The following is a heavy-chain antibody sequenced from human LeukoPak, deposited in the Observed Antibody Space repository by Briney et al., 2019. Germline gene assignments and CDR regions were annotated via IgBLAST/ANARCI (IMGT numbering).Heavy chain of an antibody. CDR2: INSDGSIT. CDR3: AKIDAY. Sequence: GGSLRLSCAASGFTFSRNWMHWVRQAPGKGLVWVPRINSDGSITNYADSVKGRFTISRDNAKNTLYLQMSSLRAEDTAVYYCAKIDAYWGQGTLVTVSS. J-gene: IGHJ4*02. V-gene: IGHV3-74*01. CDR1: GFTFSRNW.